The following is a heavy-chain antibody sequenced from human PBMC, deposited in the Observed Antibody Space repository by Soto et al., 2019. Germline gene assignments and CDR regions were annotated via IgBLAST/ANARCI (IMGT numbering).Heavy chain of an antibody. J-gene: IGHJ4*02. CDR1: GFTFSSYS. Sequence: GSLRLSCAASGFTFSSYSMNWVRQAPGKGLEWVSSISSSSSYIYYADSVKGRFTISRDNAKNSLYLQMNSLRAEDTAVYYCARRGHSSSSPADYWGQGTLVTVSS. D-gene: IGHD6-6*01. CDR3: ARRGHSSSSPADY. CDR2: ISSSSSYI. V-gene: IGHV3-21*01.